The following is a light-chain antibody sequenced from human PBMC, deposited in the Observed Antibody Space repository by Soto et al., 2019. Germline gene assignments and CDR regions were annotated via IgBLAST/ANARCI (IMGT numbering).Light chain of an antibody. V-gene: IGKV3-20*01. CDR3: QRDGRSPPER. Sequence: EIELTQAPGTLSLSPGERATLSCSAGQSIRSSYLVGYQQKPGQAARLLIYGASSRATGIPDRFSGSGSGTDFTLTISRVQPQDFAVYYCQRDGRSPPERFGRGTKVNIK. CDR2: GAS. J-gene: IGKJ1*01. CDR1: QSIRSSY.